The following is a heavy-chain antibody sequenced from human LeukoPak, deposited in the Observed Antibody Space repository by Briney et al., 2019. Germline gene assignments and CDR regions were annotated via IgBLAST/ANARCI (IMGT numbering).Heavy chain of an antibody. Sequence: KTSETLSLTCTVSGGSISSSGYYWGWIRQPPGKGLEWIGSIYHSGSTYYNPSLKSRVTISVDTSKNQFSLKLSSVTAADTAVYYCARTTVTRYGLYYFDYWGQGTLVTVSS. D-gene: IGHD4-17*01. V-gene: IGHV4-39*07. J-gene: IGHJ4*02. CDR1: GGSISSSGYY. CDR2: IYHSGST. CDR3: ARTTVTRYGLYYFDY.